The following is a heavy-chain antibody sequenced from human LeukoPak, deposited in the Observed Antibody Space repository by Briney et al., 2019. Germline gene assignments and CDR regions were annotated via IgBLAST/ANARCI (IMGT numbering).Heavy chain of an antibody. CDR1: GGTFSSYA. D-gene: IGHD6-19*01. J-gene: IGHJ6*03. V-gene: IGHV1-69*05. CDR3: ARDLGIAVAAIGYYYYMDV. Sequence: ASVKVSCXASGGTFSSYAISWVRQAHGQGLEWMGRIIPIFGTANYAQKFQGRVTITTDESTSTAYMELSSLRSEDTAVYYCARDLGIAVAAIGYYYYMDVWGKGTTVTVSS. CDR2: IIPIFGTA.